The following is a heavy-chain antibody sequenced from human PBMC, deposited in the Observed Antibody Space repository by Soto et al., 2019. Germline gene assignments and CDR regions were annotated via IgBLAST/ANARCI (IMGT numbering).Heavy chain of an antibody. CDR3: AGASASSMLRGVIIN. CDR2: MYHSGST. V-gene: IGHV4-4*02. J-gene: IGHJ4*02. D-gene: IGHD3-10*01. Sequence: QVQLQESGPGLVKPSGTLSLTCAFSGGSISSDNWWTWVRQPPGKGLEWIGEMYHSGSTNYSPSLKSRVTILVDKSKNQFSLKLTSVTAADTALYYRAGASASSMLRGVIINWGQGTLVTVSS. CDR1: GGSISSDNW.